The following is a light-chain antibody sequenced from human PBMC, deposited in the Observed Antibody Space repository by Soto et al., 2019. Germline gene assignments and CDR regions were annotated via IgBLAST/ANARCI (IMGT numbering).Light chain of an antibody. J-gene: IGKJ1*01. CDR3: QQRSNWPPWT. CDR2: DAS. V-gene: IGKV3-11*01. Sequence: EIVLTQSPATLSLSPVERATLSCRASQSVSSYLAWYQQKPGQAPRLLIYDASNRATGIPARFSGSGSGTDFTLTISSLEHEDFAVYYCQQRSNWPPWTFGQGTKVEI. CDR1: QSVSSY.